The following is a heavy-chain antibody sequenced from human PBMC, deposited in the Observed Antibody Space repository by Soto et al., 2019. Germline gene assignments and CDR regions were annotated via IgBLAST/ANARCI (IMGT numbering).Heavy chain of an antibody. J-gene: IGHJ4*02. CDR3: AGAGQNRDRTLAF. D-gene: IGHD5-12*01. V-gene: IGHV5-51*01. Sequence: GESLKISCNGSGYFFSSQWIAWVRLMPGKGLEWMGIIHPGDSDTRYSPSFQGQVTISVDGSINTAYLQSRSLEASDTAVYYCAGAGQNRDRTLAFWGPGTQVTVSS. CDR1: GYFFSSQW. CDR2: IHPGDSDT.